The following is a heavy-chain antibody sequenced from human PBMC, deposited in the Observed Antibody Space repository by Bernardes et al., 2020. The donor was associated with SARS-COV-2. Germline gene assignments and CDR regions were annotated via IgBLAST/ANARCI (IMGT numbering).Heavy chain of an antibody. V-gene: IGHV1-2*02. CDR2: INPNSGVT. Sequence: ASVKVSCKASGYTFTGYYMHWVRQAPGQGLEWMGWINPNSGVTNYAQQFQGRVTMTRDTSISTAYMELSRLKSDDTAVYYCAREASSSGNYFDYWGQGTLVTVSS. D-gene: IGHD6-6*01. CDR3: AREASSSGNYFDY. CDR1: GYTFTGYY. J-gene: IGHJ4*02.